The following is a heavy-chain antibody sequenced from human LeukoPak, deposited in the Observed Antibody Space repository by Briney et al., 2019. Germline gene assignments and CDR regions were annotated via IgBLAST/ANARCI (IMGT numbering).Heavy chain of an antibody. V-gene: IGHV3-9*01. Sequence: SLRLTCAASGFTFDDYALHWVRQAPGKGLEWVSGINWSTGTIGYAESVKGRFTISRDNAKNSLYLQMNSLRAEDTALYYCAKDYNPTSPGYYYYSSGYSYGMDVWGQGTTVTVSS. J-gene: IGHJ6*02. D-gene: IGHD3-22*01. CDR2: INWSTGTI. CDR1: GFTFDDYA. CDR3: AKDYNPTSPGYYYYSSGYSYGMDV.